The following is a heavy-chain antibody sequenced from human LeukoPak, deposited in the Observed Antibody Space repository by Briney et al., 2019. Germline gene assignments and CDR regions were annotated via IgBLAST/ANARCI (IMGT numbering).Heavy chain of an antibody. CDR3: ATVGLFGDDSRASDY. D-gene: IGHD3-22*01. CDR1: GYTLTELS. CDR2: FDPEDGET. Sequence: ASVKVSCKVSGYTLTELSMHWVRQAPGKGLEWMGGFDPEDGETIYAQKFQGRVTMTEDTSTDTAYMELSSLRSEDTAVYYCATVGLFGDDSRASDYWGQGTLVTVSS. J-gene: IGHJ4*02. V-gene: IGHV1-24*01.